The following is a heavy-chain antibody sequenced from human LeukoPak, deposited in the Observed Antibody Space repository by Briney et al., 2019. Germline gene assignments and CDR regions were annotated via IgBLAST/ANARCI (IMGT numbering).Heavy chain of an antibody. V-gene: IGHV3-11*01. J-gene: IGHJ4*02. CDR1: GFTFSDYY. CDR2: ISSSGSTI. CDR3: ARRSSSWYPDY. Sequence: GGSLRLSCAASGFTFSDYYMSWIRQAPGKGLEWVSYISSSGSTIYYADSVKGRFTISRDNAKNSLYLQMNRLRAEDTAVYYCARRSSSWYPDYWGQGTLVTVSS. D-gene: IGHD6-13*01.